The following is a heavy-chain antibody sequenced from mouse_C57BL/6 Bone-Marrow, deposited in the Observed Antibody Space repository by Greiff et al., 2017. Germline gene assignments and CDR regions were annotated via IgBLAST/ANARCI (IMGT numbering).Heavy chain of an antibody. Sequence: VQLQQPGAELVKPGASVKLSCKASGYTFTSYWMKWVKQRPGQGLEWIGEIDPSDSYTNYNQNFKSKATLTVDTSSTTAYMQLSSLTSEDSAVYYCAGYDCYGISYEFAYWGQGTLVTVSA. J-gene: IGHJ3*01. CDR2: IDPSDSYT. CDR3: AGYDCYGISYEFAY. D-gene: IGHD1-1*01. V-gene: IGHV1-50*01. CDR1: GYTFTSYW.